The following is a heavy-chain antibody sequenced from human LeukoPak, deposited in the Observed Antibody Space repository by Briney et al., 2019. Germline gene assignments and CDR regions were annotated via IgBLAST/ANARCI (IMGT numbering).Heavy chain of an antibody. D-gene: IGHD5-18*01. Sequence: SETLSLTCTVSGGSISSYYWSWIRQPAGKGLEWIGRIYYSGSTNYNPSLKSRVTISVDTSKNQFSLKLSSVTAADTAVYYCARLRRYCYGYAEGIDYWGQGTLVTVSS. CDR2: IYYSGST. J-gene: IGHJ4*02. CDR3: ARLRRYCYGYAEGIDY. CDR1: GGSISSYY. V-gene: IGHV4-4*07.